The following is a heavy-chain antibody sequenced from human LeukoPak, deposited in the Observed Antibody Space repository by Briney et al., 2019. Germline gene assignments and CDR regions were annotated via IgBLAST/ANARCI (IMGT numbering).Heavy chain of an antibody. CDR2: INPNSGGT. CDR1: GYTFTDYY. D-gene: IGHD5-18*01. J-gene: IGHJ6*03. V-gene: IGHV1-2*02. Sequence: ASVKVSCKASGYTFTDYYMHWVRQAPGQGLEWMGWINPNSGGTNYAQKFQGRVTMTRDTSISTAYMELSRLRSDDTAVYYCAKGARIQLWFEGYYYYMDVWGKGTTVTVSS. CDR3: AKGARIQLWFEGYYYYMDV.